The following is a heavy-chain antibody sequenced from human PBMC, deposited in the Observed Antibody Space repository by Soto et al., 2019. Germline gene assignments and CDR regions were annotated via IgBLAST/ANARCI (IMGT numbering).Heavy chain of an antibody. CDR3: TRVGGYYGDYPNFDY. CDR2: IYYRGNT. V-gene: IGHV4-59*01. J-gene: IGHJ4*02. CDR1: GSTISSFY. Sequence: SETLSLTCSVSGSTISSFYWAWIRQPPGKGLEWIGSIYYRGNTNYNPSLKSRVIISVDSSKRQVSLRLSSVTAVDTAFYFCTRVGGYYGDYPNFDYWGRGALVTVSS. D-gene: IGHD4-17*01.